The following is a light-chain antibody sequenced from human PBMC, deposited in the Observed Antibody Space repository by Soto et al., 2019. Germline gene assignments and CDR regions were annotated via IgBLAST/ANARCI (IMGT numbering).Light chain of an antibody. Sequence: EIVLTQSPGTLSFSPGERATLSCRASQSVSSSYLAWYQQKPGQAPRLLIYGASSRATGIPDRFSGTGSETDFILTISRLEPEDFAVYYCQQYGSSVLTFGQGTKVDIK. CDR2: GAS. J-gene: IGKJ1*01. CDR3: QQYGSSVLT. V-gene: IGKV3-20*01. CDR1: QSVSSSY.